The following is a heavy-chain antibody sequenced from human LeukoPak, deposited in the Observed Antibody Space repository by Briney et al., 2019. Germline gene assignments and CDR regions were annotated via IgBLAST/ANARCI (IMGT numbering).Heavy chain of an antibody. CDR2: IKQDGSEK. CDR3: ARGVGASWY. CDR1: GFTFSSYW. D-gene: IGHD1-26*01. V-gene: IGHV3-7*01. J-gene: IGHJ4*02. Sequence: GGSLRLSCAASGFTFSSYWISWVRQAPGKGLEWVANIKQDGSEKYYVDSVKGRFAISRDNAKNSLYLQMNSLRAEDTAVYYCARGVGASWYWGQGTLVTVSS.